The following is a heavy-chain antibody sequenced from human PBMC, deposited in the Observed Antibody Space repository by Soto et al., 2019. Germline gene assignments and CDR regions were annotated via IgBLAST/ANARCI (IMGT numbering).Heavy chain of an antibody. CDR1: GFTFXSYW. J-gene: IGHJ4*02. CDR2: INQDGSEK. Sequence: AGGSLSLSCVGSGFTFXSYWMTWVRQAPGKGLEWVANINQDGSEKYYVDSVKGRFTISRDNAKNSLYLQMNSLRAEDTAVYYCARPSFDYWGQGTLVTVSS. CDR3: ARPSFDY. V-gene: IGHV3-7*01.